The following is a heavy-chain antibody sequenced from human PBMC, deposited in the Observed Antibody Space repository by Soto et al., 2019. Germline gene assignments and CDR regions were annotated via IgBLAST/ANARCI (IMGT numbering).Heavy chain of an antibody. Sequence: QVHLVQSGAEVKKPGASVNVSCKTSGYTFTRNGICWVRQAPGQGLEWMGWISPNSGNIKYAQKLQGRVIMTTDTSKSTASMELRSLTSDDTAVYYCVKDRDSNTWPSRDVWGPGTTVTVSS. CDR2: ISPNSGNI. CDR3: VKDRDSNTWPSRDV. D-gene: IGHD3-22*01. J-gene: IGHJ6*02. CDR1: GYTFTRNG. V-gene: IGHV1-18*01.